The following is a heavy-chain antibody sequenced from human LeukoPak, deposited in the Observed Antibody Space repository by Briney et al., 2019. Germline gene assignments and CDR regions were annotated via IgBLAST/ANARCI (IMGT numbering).Heavy chain of an antibody. D-gene: IGHD3-22*01. CDR3: ASFSEYYYDSSGYYPFDY. CDR2: ISSSSSYI. CDR1: GFTFSSYS. J-gene: IGHJ4*02. Sequence: GGSLRLSCAASGFTFSSYSMNWVRQAPGKGLEWVSPISSSSSYIYYADSVKGRFTISRDNAKNSLYLQMNSLRAEDTAVYYCASFSEYYYDSSGYYPFDYWGQGTLVTVSS. V-gene: IGHV3-21*01.